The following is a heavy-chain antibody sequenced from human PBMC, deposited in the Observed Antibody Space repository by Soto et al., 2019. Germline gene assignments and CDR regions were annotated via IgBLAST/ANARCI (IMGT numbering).Heavy chain of an antibody. D-gene: IGHD3-3*01. CDR1: GFTFSSYG. CDR3: ARDWGGLRFFSRRYYYGMDV. V-gene: IGHV3-33*08. Sequence: PGGSLRLSCAASGFTFSSYGMHWVRQAPGKGLEWVAVIWYDGSNKYYADSVKGRFTISRDNSKNTLYLQMNSLRAEDTAVYYCARDWGGLRFFSRRYYYGMDVWGQGTTVTVSS. CDR2: IWYDGSNK. J-gene: IGHJ6*02.